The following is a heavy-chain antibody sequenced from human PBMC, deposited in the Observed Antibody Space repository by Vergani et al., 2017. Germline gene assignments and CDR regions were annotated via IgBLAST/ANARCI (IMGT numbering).Heavy chain of an antibody. V-gene: IGHV3-21*04. CDR1: GFTVSSNY. Sequence: EVQLVESGGGLVKPGGSLRLSCAASGFTVSSNYMSWVRQAPGKGLEWVSSISSSSSYIYYADSVKGRFTISRDNSKNTLYLQMNSLRAEDTAVYYCAKELRTTVTTGYGMDVWGQGTTVTVSS. D-gene: IGHD4-17*01. CDR2: ISSSSSYI. CDR3: AKELRTTVTTGYGMDV. J-gene: IGHJ6*02.